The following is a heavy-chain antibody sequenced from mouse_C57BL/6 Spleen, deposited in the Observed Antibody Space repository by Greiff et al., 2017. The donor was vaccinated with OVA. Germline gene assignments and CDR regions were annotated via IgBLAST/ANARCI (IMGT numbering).Heavy chain of an antibody. J-gene: IGHJ3*01. CDR2: INYDGSST. CDR3: ARARDSSGYEFAY. D-gene: IGHD3-2*02. Sequence: EVKLVESEGGLVQPGRSMKLSCTASGFTFSDYYMAWVRQVPEKGLEWVANINYDGSSTYYLDSLKSRFIISRDNAKNILYLQMSSLKSEDTATYYCARARDSSGYEFAYWGQGTLVTVSA. V-gene: IGHV5-16*01. CDR1: GFTFSDYY.